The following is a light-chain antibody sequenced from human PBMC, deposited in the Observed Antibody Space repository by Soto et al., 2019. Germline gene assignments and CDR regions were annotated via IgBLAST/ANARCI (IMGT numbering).Light chain of an antibody. CDR3: QQYNNWPPWT. CDR2: GAS. Sequence: EMVMTQSPATLSVSPGERATLSCRASQSVSSNLAWYQQKPGQAPRLLIYGASTRATGIPPTFSGSGSGTELTLTISSLQSEDFAVYYCQQYNNWPPWTFGQGTKVEIK. CDR1: QSVSSN. V-gene: IGKV3-15*01. J-gene: IGKJ1*01.